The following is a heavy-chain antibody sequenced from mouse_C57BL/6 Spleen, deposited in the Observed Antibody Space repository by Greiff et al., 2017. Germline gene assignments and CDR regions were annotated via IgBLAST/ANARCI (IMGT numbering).Heavy chain of an antibody. Sequence: VQLQQSGPVLVKPGASVKMSCKASGYTFTDYYMNWVKQSHGKSLEWIGVINPYNGGTSYNQKFKGKATLTVDKSSSTAYMELNSLTSEDSAVYYCARGGLGLDYWGQGTTLTVSS. J-gene: IGHJ2*01. CDR2: INPYNGGT. CDR1: GYTFTDYY. D-gene: IGHD4-1*01. V-gene: IGHV1-19*01. CDR3: ARGGLGLDY.